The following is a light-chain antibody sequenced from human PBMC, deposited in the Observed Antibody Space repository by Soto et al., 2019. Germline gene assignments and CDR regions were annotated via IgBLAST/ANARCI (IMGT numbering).Light chain of an antibody. CDR2: DVS. V-gene: IGLV2-8*01. J-gene: IGLJ1*01. Sequence: QSALTQPPSASGSPGQSVTISCTGTSSDIGASNYVSWYQYHPGKAPKLMIYDVSKRPSGVPDRFSGSKSGNTASLTVSGLQAEDEADYYCGSYGGSNNYVFGTGTKLTVL. CDR3: GSYGGSNNYV. CDR1: SSDIGASNY.